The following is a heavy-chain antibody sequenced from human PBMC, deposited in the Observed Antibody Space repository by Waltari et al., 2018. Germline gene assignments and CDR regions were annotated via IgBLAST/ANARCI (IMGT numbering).Heavy chain of an antibody. CDR2: IKHDGSEK. Sequence: EVHLVESGGGLVQPGGSLRLSCAASGIIFSSYSMTWVRQAPGKGLEWVVNIKHDGSEKYYVDSMKDRFTISRDNAKNSLYLQMNSLRAEDTAVYYCARYCSSNNCNDAFDIWGQGTVVTVSS. D-gene: IGHD2-2*01. J-gene: IGHJ3*02. CDR1: GIIFSSYS. CDR3: ARYCSSNNCNDAFDI. V-gene: IGHV3-7*01.